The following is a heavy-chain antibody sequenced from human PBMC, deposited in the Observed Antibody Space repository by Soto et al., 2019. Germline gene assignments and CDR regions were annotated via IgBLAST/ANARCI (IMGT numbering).Heavy chain of an antibody. CDR3: AAGPNMYFFDY. J-gene: IGHJ4*02. CDR2: ISHSGST. V-gene: IGHV4-31*03. CDR1: GGSVSSSGYY. Sequence: TLSLTCTVSGGSVSSSGYYWSWIRQHPGKGLEWIGYISHSGSTYYSPSLQSRVTISVDTSKNQFSLRVNSVTAADTAVFYCAAGPNMYFFDYWGQGTPVTVSS.